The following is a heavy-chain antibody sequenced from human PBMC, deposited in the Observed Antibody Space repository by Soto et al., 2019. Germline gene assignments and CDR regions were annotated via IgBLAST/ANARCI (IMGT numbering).Heavy chain of an antibody. CDR1: GGSISSYY. CDR2: IYYSGST. D-gene: IGHD4-17*01. J-gene: IGHJ4*02. V-gene: IGHV4-59*12. CDR3: ASSAVTTSTWFDY. Sequence: SETLSLTCTVSGGSISSYYWSWIRQPPGKGLEWIGYIYYSGSTNYNPSLKSRVTISVDTSKNQFSLKLSSVTAADTAVYYCASSAVTTSTWFDYWGQGTLVTVSS.